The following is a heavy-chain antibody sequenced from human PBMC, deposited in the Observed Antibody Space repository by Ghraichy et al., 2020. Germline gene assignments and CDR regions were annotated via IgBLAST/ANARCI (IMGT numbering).Heavy chain of an antibody. CDR1: GFSVSNYA. J-gene: IGHJ4*02. D-gene: IGHD3-10*01. CDR3: TKDGLWGNYYRDY. Sequence: LSLTCAASGFSVSNYAMSWVRQAPGKGLEWVSIISGSGDYYADSVKGRFTFSRDNSKNTLYLQMNSLRFEDAALYYCTKDGLWGNYYRDYWGQGTLVTVSS. V-gene: IGHV3-23*01. CDR2: ISGSGD.